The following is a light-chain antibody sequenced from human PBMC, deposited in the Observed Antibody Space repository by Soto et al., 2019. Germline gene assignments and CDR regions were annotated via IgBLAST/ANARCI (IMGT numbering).Light chain of an antibody. CDR3: QQRSYLVT. Sequence: EIVLTQSPATLSLSPGERATLSCRASQSVGNHLAWYQRKPGQAPRLLIYEASNRATGIPARFSGSGSGTDFTLTISSLEPEDFAVYYCQQRSYLVTFGGGTAVEIK. CDR1: QSVGNH. V-gene: IGKV3-11*01. CDR2: EAS. J-gene: IGKJ4*01.